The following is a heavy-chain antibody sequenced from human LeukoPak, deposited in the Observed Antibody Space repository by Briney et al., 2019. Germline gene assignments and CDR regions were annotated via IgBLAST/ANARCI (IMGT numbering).Heavy chain of an antibody. CDR3: AREKGSGYYYYGMDV. V-gene: IGHV4-39*07. CDR1: GGSISTTSYY. CDR2: IYYSGST. J-gene: IGHJ6*02. D-gene: IGHD3-10*01. Sequence: SETLSLTCTVSGGSISTTSYYWGWIRQPPGKGLEWIGNIYYSGSTYYSPSLKSRVTISVAKNQFSLKLSSVTAADTAVYYCAREKGSGYYYYGMDVWGQGTTVTVSS.